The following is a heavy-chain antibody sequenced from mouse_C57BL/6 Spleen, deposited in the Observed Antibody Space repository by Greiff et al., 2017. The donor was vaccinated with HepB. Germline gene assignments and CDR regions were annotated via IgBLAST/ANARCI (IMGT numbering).Heavy chain of an antibody. D-gene: IGHD2-12*01. CDR3: ARQNDLDY. V-gene: IGHV5-6*01. Sequence: EVQGVESGGDLVKPGGSLKLSCAASGFTFSSYGMSWVRQTPDKRLEWVATISSGGSYTYYPDSVKGRFTISRDNAKNTLYLQMSSLKSEDTAMYYCARQNDLDYWGQGTTLTVSS. J-gene: IGHJ2*01. CDR2: ISSGGSYT. CDR1: GFTFSSYG.